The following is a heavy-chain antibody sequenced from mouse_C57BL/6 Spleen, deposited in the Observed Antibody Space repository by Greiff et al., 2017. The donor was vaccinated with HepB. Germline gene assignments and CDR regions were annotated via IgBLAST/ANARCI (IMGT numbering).Heavy chain of an antibody. V-gene: IGHV3-8*01. D-gene: IGHD2-10*02. J-gene: IGHJ3*01. Sequence: EVKLQESGPGLAKPSQTLSLSCSVTGYSITSDYWNWIRKFPGNKLEYMGYISYSGSTYYNPSLKSRISILRDTSKNKYFLQLNSVTTEDTATYYCAVSTSTPFAYWGQGTLVTVSA. CDR2: ISYSGST. CDR3: AVSTSTPFAY. CDR1: GYSITSDY.